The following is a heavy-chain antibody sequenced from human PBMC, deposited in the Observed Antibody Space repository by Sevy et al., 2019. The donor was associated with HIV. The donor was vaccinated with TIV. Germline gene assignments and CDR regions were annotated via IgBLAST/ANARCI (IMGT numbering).Heavy chain of an antibody. V-gene: IGHV3-23*01. CDR2: ISGRGGST. D-gene: IGHD3-22*01. CDR3: AKFIYYSSGYYQSDNAFDI. CDR1: GFTFSSYA. J-gene: IGHJ3*02. Sequence: GGSLRLSCAASGFTFSSYAMSWVRQAPGKGLERLSVISGRGGSTYYADSVKGRFTISRDNSKNTLYLQMNSLDAEDTAVYYCAKFIYYSSGYYQSDNAFDIWGQGTMVTVSS.